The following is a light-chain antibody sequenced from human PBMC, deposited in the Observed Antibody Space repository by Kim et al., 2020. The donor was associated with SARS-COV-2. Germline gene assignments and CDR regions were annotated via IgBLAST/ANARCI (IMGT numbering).Light chain of an antibody. V-gene: IGLV10-54*01. CDR2: RNN. CDR3: SAWDTRLNGYV. CDR1: NNNVGNRG. J-gene: IGLJ1*01. Sequence: RRTATLTCTGNNNNVGNRGAAWLQQHQGHPPKLLSYRNNNRPSGVSERFSTSRSGNTASLTITGLQPEDEADYYCSAWDTRLNGYVFGTGTKVTVL.